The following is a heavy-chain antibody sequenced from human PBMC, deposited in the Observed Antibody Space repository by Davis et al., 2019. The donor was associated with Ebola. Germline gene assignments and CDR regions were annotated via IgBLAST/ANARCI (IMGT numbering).Heavy chain of an antibody. Sequence: ASVKVSCKASGYTFTNYYMHWVRQAPGQGLEWMGMINPNDGRTIYAQKFQGRVTMTRDTSTSTVYMELSSLRSEDTAVYYCARGGYYDSSGYSHAAFDIWGQGTMVTVSS. V-gene: IGHV1-46*01. J-gene: IGHJ3*02. D-gene: IGHD3-22*01. CDR3: ARGGYYDSSGYSHAAFDI. CDR1: GYTFTNYY. CDR2: INPNDGRT.